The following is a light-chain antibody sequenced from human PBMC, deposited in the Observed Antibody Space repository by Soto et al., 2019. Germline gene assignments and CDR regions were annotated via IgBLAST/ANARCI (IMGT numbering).Light chain of an antibody. J-gene: IGKJ2*01. CDR1: QTLLHRDRKTY. CDR2: EAS. V-gene: IGKV2D-29*01. Sequence: EIVMTQSPLSLSVTPGQPASISCKSSQTLLHRDRKTYLYWYLQRTGQPPQLLIHEASNRFSGVPDRFSGSGSGTDFTLKISRVEAEDVGVYYCMQTIRPAFTFGQGTKLEIK. CDR3: MQTIRPAFT.